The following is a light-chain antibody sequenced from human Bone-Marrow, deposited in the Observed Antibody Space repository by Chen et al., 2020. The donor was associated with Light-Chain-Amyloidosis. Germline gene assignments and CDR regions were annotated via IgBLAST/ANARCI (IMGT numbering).Light chain of an antibody. CDR3: QQYDNLLALT. J-gene: IGKJ4*01. Sequence: DIQMTQSPSSLSASVGDRVTITCQAIQDISNYLNWYQQKPGKAPKLLIYDASNLETGVPSRFSGSGSGTDFTFTISSLQPEDIATYYCQQYDNLLALTFGGGTKVEIK. V-gene: IGKV1-33*01. CDR1: QDISNY. CDR2: DAS.